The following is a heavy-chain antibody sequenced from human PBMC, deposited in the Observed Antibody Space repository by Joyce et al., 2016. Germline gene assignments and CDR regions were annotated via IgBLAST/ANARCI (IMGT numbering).Heavy chain of an antibody. V-gene: IGHV5-51*01. CDR1: GNSFTGYW. CDR3: ARQLRGWALDY. D-gene: IGHD6-19*01. Sequence: EVQLVQSGAEVKKPGESLKISCKGSGNSFTGYWIAWVRQMPGKGLETMGILYPGDSDTRYSPSFQGQVTISVDKSSNAAYLQWSSLKASDTAMYFCARQLRGWALDYWGQGTLVTVAS. CDR2: LYPGDSDT. J-gene: IGHJ4*02.